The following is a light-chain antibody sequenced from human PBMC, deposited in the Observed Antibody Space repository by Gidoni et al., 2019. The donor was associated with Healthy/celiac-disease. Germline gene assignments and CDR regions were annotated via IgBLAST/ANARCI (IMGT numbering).Light chain of an antibody. V-gene: IGKV3-11*01. J-gene: IGKJ2*01. CDR2: DAS. CDR3: QQRSNWPPGYT. Sequence: EIVLTQSPATLSSSPGERATLSCRASQSVSSYLAWYQQKPGQAPRLLIYDASNRATGIPARFSGSGSGTDFTLTISSLEPEDFAVYYCQQRSNWPPGYTFGQGTKLEIK. CDR1: QSVSSY.